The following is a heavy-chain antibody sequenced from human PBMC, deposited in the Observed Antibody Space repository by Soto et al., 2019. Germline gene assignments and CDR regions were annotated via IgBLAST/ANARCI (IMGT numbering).Heavy chain of an antibody. CDR1: GGSISSSSYY. CDR3: ARLIEYYYDSSGYYYFDY. CDR2: IYYSGST. J-gene: IGHJ4*02. V-gene: IGHV4-39*01. D-gene: IGHD3-22*01. Sequence: SETLSLTCTVSGGSISSSSYYWGWIRQPPGKGLEWIGSIYYSGSTYYNPSLKSRVTISVDTSKNQFSLKLSSVTAADTAVYYCARLIEYYYDSSGYYYFDYWGQGTLVTVSS.